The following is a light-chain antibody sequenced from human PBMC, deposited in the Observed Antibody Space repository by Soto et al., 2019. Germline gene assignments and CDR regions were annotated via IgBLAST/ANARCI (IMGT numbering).Light chain of an antibody. Sequence: DIQMTQSPSSLSASVGDRVTITCQASHDIRNYLNWYQQKPVQAPKLLINDASRLQTGVPSRFSGSGSGKDFIFTITSMQPDDNSTYHCQQYDNRPLTFGGGNNVEI. J-gene: IGKJ4*01. CDR2: DAS. CDR3: QQYDNRPLT. V-gene: IGKV1-33*01. CDR1: HDIRNY.